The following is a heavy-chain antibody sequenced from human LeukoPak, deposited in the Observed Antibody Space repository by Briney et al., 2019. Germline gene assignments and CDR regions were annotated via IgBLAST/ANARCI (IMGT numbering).Heavy chain of an antibody. J-gene: IGHJ6*02. Sequence: PGGSLRLSCAASGFTFSSYAMSWVRQAPGKELEWVSAMSGSGGSTYYADSVKGRFTISRDNSKNTLYLQMNSLRAEDTAVYYCAKVPAVANVYYYGMDVWGQGTTVTVSS. CDR2: MSGSGGST. V-gene: IGHV3-23*01. CDR3: AKVPAVANVYYYGMDV. CDR1: GFTFSSYA. D-gene: IGHD6-19*01.